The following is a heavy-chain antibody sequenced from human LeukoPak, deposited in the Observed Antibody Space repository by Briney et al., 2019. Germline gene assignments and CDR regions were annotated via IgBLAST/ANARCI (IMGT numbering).Heavy chain of an antibody. V-gene: IGHV1-2*02. CDR1: GYTFSAYY. D-gene: IGHD2-2*01. CDR2: VNPNSGGT. Sequence: WASVKVSCKASGYTFSAYYLHWVRQAPGQGLEWMGWVNPNSGGTNYAQNYQGRVTMTRDTSISTAYMELSRLRSDDTAVYYCARVLVRDCSSTSCSDYWGQGTLVTVSS. J-gene: IGHJ4*02. CDR3: ARVLVRDCSSTSCSDY.